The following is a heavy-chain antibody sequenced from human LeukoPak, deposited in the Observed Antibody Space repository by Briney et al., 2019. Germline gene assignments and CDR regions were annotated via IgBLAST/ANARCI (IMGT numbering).Heavy chain of an antibody. Sequence: GASVKVSFKFSGCILTELSMNWVRQAPGKGLEWMGGFDPEDGETIYAQKFQGRVTMTEDTSTDTACMELSRMRSEDTAVYYCATYLYYSLDYWGQGTLVTVSS. CDR3: ATYLYYSLDY. V-gene: IGHV1-24*01. D-gene: IGHD3-10*01. CDR1: GCILTELS. J-gene: IGHJ4*02. CDR2: FDPEDGET.